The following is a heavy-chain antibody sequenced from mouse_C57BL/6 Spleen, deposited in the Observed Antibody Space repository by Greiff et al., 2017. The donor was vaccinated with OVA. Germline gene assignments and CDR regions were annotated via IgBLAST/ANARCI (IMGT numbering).Heavy chain of an antibody. J-gene: IGHJ2*01. CDR3: AREGDGSSFTFDY. V-gene: IGHV3-6*01. CDR2: ISYDGSN. D-gene: IGHD1-1*01. CDR1: GYSITSGYY. Sequence: VQLKESGPGLVKPSQSLSLTCSVTGYSITSGYYWNWIRQFPGNKLEWMGYISYDGSNNYNPSLKNRISITRDTSKNQFFLKLNSVTTEDTATYYCAREGDGSSFTFDYWGQGTTLTVSS.